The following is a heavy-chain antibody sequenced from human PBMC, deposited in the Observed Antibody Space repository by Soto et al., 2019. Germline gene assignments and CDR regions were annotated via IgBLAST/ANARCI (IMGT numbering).Heavy chain of an antibody. J-gene: IGHJ6*02. CDR3: ARYPTLTDYFFHGMDV. CDR1: GYTFTNYW. CDR2: IYPGDSDT. Sequence: GESLKISCKGSGYTFTNYWIVWGRQIPGKGLEWMGIIYPGDSDTRYSPSFQGQVTISADRSISTAYLQWSSLKASDTGMYYCARYPTLTDYFFHGMDVWGQGTTVTVS. V-gene: IGHV5-51*01. D-gene: IGHD4-17*01.